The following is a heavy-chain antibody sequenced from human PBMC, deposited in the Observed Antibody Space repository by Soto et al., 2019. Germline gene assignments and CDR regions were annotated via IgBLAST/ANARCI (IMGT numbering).Heavy chain of an antibody. CDR3: AKAGRWELLSLYYYGMDV. CDR1: GFTFSSYA. D-gene: IGHD1-26*01. V-gene: IGHV3-23*01. CDR2: ISGSGGST. J-gene: IGHJ6*02. Sequence: PGGSLRLSCAASGFTFSSYAMSWVRQAPGKGLEWVSAISGSGGSTYYADSVKGRFTISRDNSKNTLYLQMNSLRAEDTAVYYCAKAGRWELLSLYYYGMDVWGQGTTVIVSS.